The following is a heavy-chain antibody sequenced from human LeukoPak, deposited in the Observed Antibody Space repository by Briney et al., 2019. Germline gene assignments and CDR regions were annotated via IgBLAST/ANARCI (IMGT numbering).Heavy chain of an antibody. CDR3: TTLGYHLDS. J-gene: IGHJ4*02. D-gene: IGHD3-22*01. Sequence: PGGSLTLSCAASGFDFSAYEMNWVRQAPGKGLEWVAYFAGSDTTTHYADSVKGRFTISRDNARNFLYLQMSSLRPEDTALYYCTTLGYHLDSWGQGTLVTVSS. CDR2: FAGSDTTT. CDR1: GFDFSAYE. V-gene: IGHV3-48*03.